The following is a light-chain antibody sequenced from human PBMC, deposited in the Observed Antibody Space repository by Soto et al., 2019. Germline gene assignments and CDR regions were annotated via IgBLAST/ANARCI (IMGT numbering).Light chain of an antibody. CDR2: GAS. CDR1: QSVNSN. CDR3: QQYNNWLWT. V-gene: IGKV3-15*01. J-gene: IGKJ1*01. Sequence: EIVMTQSPATLSVSPGERATLSCRASQSVNSNLVWFQQKPGQAPRLLIYGASTRATGIPGRFSGSGFGTEFTLTISSLQSEDFAVYYCQQYNNWLWTFGQGNKVEIK.